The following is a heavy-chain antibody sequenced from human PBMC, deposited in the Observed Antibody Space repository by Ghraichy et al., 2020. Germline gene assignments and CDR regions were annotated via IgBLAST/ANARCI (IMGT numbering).Heavy chain of an antibody. D-gene: IGHD1-26*01. CDR3: AREGGGSYSNWFDP. CDR1: GGSISSYY. Sequence: GSLRLSCTVSGGSISSYYWSWIRQPPGKGLEWIGYIYYSGSTNYNPSLKSRVTISVDTSKNQFSLKLSSVTAADTAVYYCAREGGGSYSNWFDPWGQGTLVTVSS. J-gene: IGHJ5*02. V-gene: IGHV4-59*01. CDR2: IYYSGST.